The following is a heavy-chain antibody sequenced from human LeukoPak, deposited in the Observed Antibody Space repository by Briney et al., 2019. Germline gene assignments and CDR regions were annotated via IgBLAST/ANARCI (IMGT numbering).Heavy chain of an antibody. CDR3: AKGESITSAWFES. D-gene: IGHD5-24*01. CDR2: IRYDGSNK. J-gene: IGHJ5*01. Sequence: GGSLRLSCAASEFTFSSYGMHWVRQAPGKGLEWVAFIRYDGSNKYYADSVKGRFTISRDNSKNTLYLQMNSLRAEDTAVYYCAKGESITSAWFESWGQGTLVTVSS. V-gene: IGHV3-30*02. CDR1: EFTFSSYG.